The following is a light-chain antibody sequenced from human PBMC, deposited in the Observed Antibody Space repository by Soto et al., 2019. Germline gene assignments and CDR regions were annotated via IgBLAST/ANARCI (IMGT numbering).Light chain of an antibody. V-gene: IGLV1-44*01. CDR1: SSNIGTNA. Sequence: QCVLTQPPSASGTPGQRVTISCSGGSSNIGTNAVNWYQQLPGTAPKLLIYNNNQRPSGVPDRFSGSKSGTSASLAISGLQSEDEADYYCEAWDDSLNGYVFGTGTKVTVL. J-gene: IGLJ1*01. CDR2: NNN. CDR3: EAWDDSLNGYV.